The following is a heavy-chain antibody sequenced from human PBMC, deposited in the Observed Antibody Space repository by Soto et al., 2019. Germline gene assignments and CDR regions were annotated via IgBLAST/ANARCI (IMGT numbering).Heavy chain of an antibody. Sequence: QEQLVESGGGVVQPGRPLRLSCAASEFTFSPYPMHWVRQAPGKGLEWVAVISFDGDTKYYADSVKGRFAISRDNSMNKLYLQMNSLRTEDAAVYYCAKDQSASSNSCRAMDVWGPGTTVTVSS. CDR1: EFTFSPYP. D-gene: IGHD6-6*01. V-gene: IGHV3-30*09. CDR3: AKDQSASSNSCRAMDV. CDR2: ISFDGDTK. J-gene: IGHJ6*02.